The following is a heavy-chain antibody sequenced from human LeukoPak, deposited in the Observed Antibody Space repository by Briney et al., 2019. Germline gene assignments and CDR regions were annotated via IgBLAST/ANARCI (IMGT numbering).Heavy chain of an antibody. CDR1: GFPFTTYG. J-gene: IGHJ4*02. D-gene: IGHD3-22*01. V-gene: IGHV3-33*01. CDR2: TWYDGSKK. Sequence: GGSLRLSCAASGFPFTTYGMHWVRQAPGKGLEWVAVTWYDGSKKFYVDSVKGRFAISRDISKNTLYLQMNGLRAEDTAVYYCAREGGVFDSSGYFDYWGQGTLVTVSS. CDR3: AREGGVFDSSGYFDY.